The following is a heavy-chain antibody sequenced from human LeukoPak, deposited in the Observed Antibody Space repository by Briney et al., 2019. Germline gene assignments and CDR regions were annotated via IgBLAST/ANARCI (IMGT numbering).Heavy chain of an antibody. D-gene: IGHD3-22*01. CDR3: ARLRYYYDSSGYYH. J-gene: IGHJ5*02. V-gene: IGHV3-11*01. CDR1: GFTFCDYY. CDR2: ISSSGSPV. Sequence: PGGSLRLSCAASGFTFCDYYMSWIRQAPGKGLEWISYISSSGSPVSYADSVKGRFTISRDNAKNSLYLQMNSLIAEDTAVYYCARLRYYYDSSGYYHWGQGTLVTVSS.